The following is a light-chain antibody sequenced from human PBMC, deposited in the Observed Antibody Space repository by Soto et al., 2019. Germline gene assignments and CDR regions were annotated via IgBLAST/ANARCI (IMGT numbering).Light chain of an antibody. J-gene: IGLJ3*02. CDR1: SSNIGNNY. V-gene: IGLV1-51*01. Sequence: QSVLAQPPSVSAAPGRKVTISCSGSSSNIGNNYVSWYQQFPGTAPQLLIYDNNKRPSGIPDRFSGSKSGTSATLGITGLQTGDEADYYCGTWDSSLSAWVFGGGTKVTV. CDR3: GTWDSSLSAWV. CDR2: DNN.